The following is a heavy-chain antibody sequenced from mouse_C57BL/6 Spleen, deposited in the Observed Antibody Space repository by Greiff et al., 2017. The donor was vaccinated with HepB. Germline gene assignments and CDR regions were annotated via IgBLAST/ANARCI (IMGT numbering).Heavy chain of an antibody. CDR2: IYPGDGET. CDR1: GYAFSSSW. Sequence: VKLQESGPELVKPGASVKISCKASGYAFSSSWMNWVKQRPGKGLEWIGRIYPGDGETNYNGKFKGKATLTADKSSSTAYMQLSSLTSEDSAVYFCASENYGSSYAMDYWGQGTSVTVSS. J-gene: IGHJ4*01. CDR3: ASENYGSSYAMDY. D-gene: IGHD1-1*01. V-gene: IGHV1-82*01.